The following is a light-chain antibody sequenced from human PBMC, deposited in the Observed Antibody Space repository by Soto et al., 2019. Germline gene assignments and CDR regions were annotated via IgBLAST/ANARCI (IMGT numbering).Light chain of an antibody. CDR3: QQFKSYPPT. J-gene: IGKJ2*01. CDR2: AAS. V-gene: IGKV1-9*01. Sequence: IQLTQSPSSLSASVGDRVTITCRASQGISSYLAWYQQKPGKAPKLLIYAASTLQSGVPSRFGGSGSGTDFTLTISSLQPEDFATYYCQQFKSYPPTFGQGTKLEIK. CDR1: QGISSY.